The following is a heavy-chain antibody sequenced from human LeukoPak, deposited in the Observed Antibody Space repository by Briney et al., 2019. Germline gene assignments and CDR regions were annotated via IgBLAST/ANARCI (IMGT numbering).Heavy chain of an antibody. CDR1: GYTFTSYG. J-gene: IGHJ6*04. V-gene: IGHV1-18*04. Sequence: ASVKVSCKASGYTFTSYGISWVRQAPGQGLEWMGWISAYNGNTNYAQKLQGRVTMTTDTSTSTAYMELRSLGSDDTAVYYCARPSYCSGGSCYSYGMDVWGKGTTVTVSS. CDR2: ISAYNGNT. D-gene: IGHD2-15*01. CDR3: ARPSYCSGGSCYSYGMDV.